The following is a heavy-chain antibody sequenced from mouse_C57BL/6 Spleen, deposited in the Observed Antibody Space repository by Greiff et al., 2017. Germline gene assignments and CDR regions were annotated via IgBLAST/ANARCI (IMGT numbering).Heavy chain of an antibody. CDR2: IYPGSGST. CDR1: GYTFTSYW. Sequence: QVQLKQPGAELVKPGASVKMSCKASGYTFTSYWITWVKQRPGQGLEWIGDIYPGSGSTNYNEKFKSKATLTVDTSSSTAYMQLSSLTSEDSAVYYCASRRGSSYYYAMDYWGQGTSVTVSS. V-gene: IGHV1-55*01. CDR3: ASRRGSSYYYAMDY. J-gene: IGHJ4*01. D-gene: IGHD1-1*01.